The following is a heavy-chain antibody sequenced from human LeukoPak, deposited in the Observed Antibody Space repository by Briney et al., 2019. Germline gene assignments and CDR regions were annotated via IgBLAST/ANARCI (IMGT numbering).Heavy chain of an antibody. D-gene: IGHD6-6*01. CDR1: GGSISSYY. J-gene: IGHJ4*02. CDR2: IYYSGST. Sequence: SETLSLTCTVSGGSISSYYWSWIRQPPGKGLEWIGYIYYSGSTNYNPSLKSRVTISVDTSKNQFSLKLSSVTAADTAVYYCARNQYSSSEYFDYWGQGTLVTASS. V-gene: IGHV4-59*01. CDR3: ARNQYSSSEYFDY.